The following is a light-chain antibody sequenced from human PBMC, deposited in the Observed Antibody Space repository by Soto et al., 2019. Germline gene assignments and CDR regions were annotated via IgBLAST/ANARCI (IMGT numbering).Light chain of an antibody. J-gene: IGLJ3*02. CDR3: ETWNSNTRV. V-gene: IGLV4-60*02. CDR1: SGHSSYI. CDR2: VEGSGSY. Sequence: QSVLTQSSSASASLGSSVKLTCTLSSGHSSYIIAWHQQQSGKAPRYLMKVEGSGSYNKGSGDPDRFSGSSSGADRYLTISNLQFEDEADYYCETWNSNTRVFGGGTKLTVL.